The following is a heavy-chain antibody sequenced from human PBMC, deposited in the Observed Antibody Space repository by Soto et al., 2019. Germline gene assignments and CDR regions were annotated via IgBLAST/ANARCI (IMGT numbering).Heavy chain of an antibody. CDR2: IYWDDDK. J-gene: IGHJ5*02. CDR3: AHRRGYYDSSGYWFDP. CDR1: GFSLSTSGVG. Sequence: QITLKESGPTLVKPTQTLTLTCTFSGFSLSTSGVGVGWIRQPPGKALEWLALIYWDDDKRYSPSLKSRLTITKDTSNNQVVLTMTNMDPVDTATYYCAHRRGYYDSSGYWFDPWGQGTLVTVSS. D-gene: IGHD3-22*01. V-gene: IGHV2-5*02.